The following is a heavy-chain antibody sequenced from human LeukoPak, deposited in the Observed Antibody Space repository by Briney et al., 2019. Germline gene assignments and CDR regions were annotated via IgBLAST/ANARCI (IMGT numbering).Heavy chain of an antibody. D-gene: IGHD1-26*01. J-gene: IGHJ4*02. CDR2: INHSGST. V-gene: IGHV4-34*01. Sequence: SETLSLTCAVYGGSFSGYYWSWIRQPPGKGLEWIGEINHSGSTNYNPSLKSRVTISVDTSKNQFSLKLSSVTAADTAVYYCARGALYRGSQNNLDYWGQGTLVTVSS. CDR1: GGSFSGYY. CDR3: ARGALYRGSQNNLDY.